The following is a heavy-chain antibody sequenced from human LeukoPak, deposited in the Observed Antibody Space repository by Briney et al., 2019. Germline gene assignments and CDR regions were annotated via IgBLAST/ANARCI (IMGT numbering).Heavy chain of an antibody. V-gene: IGHV3-23*01. Sequence: GGSLRLSCAASGFTFSSYGMSWVRQAPGKALQWVSAISGSGGSIYYADSVRGRFTISRDNSKNTLYLQMNSLRAEDTAVYYCARVILSGSYYYIDYWGQGTLVTVSS. J-gene: IGHJ4*02. D-gene: IGHD1-26*01. CDR1: GFTFSSYG. CDR3: ARVILSGSYYYIDY. CDR2: ISGSGGSI.